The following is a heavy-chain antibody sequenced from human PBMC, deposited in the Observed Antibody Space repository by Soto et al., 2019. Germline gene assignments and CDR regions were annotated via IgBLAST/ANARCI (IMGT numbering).Heavy chain of an antibody. J-gene: IGHJ3*02. CDR3: AVSSSIAARSTAFDI. CDR1: GGTFSSYA. V-gene: IGHV1-69*01. D-gene: IGHD6-6*01. Sequence: QVQLVQSGAEVKTPGSSVKVSCKASGGTFSSYAISWVRQAPGQGLEWMGGIIPVFGTAHYAQKFQGRVTITADESTSTAYMEVSSLRSEDTAVYYCAVSSSIAARSTAFDIWGQGTMVTVSS. CDR2: IIPVFGTA.